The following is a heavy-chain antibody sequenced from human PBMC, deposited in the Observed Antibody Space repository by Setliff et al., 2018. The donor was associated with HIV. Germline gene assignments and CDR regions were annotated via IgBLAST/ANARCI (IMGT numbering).Heavy chain of an antibody. CDR3: VRQNSGYAPGPFDY. V-gene: IGHV4-38-2*01. CDR2: LYHSGTN. Sequence: SETLSLTCAVSGYSISSGYFWGWIRQPPGKGLEWIGSLYHSGTNFYNPSLKSRVTISLDTSTNRFSLKLNSVTAADTAIYYCVRQNSGYAPGPFDYWGQGILVTVSS. D-gene: IGHD5-12*01. J-gene: IGHJ4*02. CDR1: GYSISSGYF.